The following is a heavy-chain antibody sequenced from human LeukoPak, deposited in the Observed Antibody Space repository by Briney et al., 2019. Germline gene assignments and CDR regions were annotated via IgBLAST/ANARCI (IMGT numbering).Heavy chain of an antibody. V-gene: IGHV4-39*07. CDR3: ASERRGFDY. CDR2: IYYSGST. J-gene: IGHJ4*02. CDR1: GVSISSSSYY. Sequence: SETLSLTCAVSGVSISSSSYYWGWIRQPPEKGLEWIGSIYYSGSTYYNPSLKSRVTISVDTSKNQFSLKLSSVTAADTAVYYCASERRGFDYWGQGTLVTASS.